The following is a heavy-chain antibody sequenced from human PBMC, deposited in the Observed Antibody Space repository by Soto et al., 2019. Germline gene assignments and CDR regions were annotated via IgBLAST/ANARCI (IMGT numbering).Heavy chain of an antibody. CDR1: GFTFSTYA. CDR3: ARDGRAMNDY. Sequence: EVQLVESGGGLVQPGASLRLSCAASGFTFSTYAMQWVRQAPGKGLEFVSSISSNGGTTNYAYSVKGRFTFSRDNSRDTLYLQMGSLRPEDIAVYYCARDGRAMNDYWGQGTLVTVSS. V-gene: IGHV3-64*01. D-gene: IGHD5-18*01. CDR2: ISSNGGTT. J-gene: IGHJ4*02.